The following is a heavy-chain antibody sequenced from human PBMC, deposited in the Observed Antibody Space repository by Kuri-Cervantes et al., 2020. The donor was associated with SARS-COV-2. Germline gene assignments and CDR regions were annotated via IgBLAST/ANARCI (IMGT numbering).Heavy chain of an antibody. CDR2: IWYGGSNK. Sequence: GESLKISCAASGFTFSSYGMHWVRQAPGKGLEWVAVIWYGGSNKYYADSVKGRFTISRDNSKNTLYLQMNSLRAEDTAVYYCARGEYCSSTSCYHYYYMDVWGKGTTVTVSS. J-gene: IGHJ6*03. CDR1: GFTFSSYG. D-gene: IGHD2-2*01. CDR3: ARGEYCSSTSCYHYYYMDV. V-gene: IGHV3-33*08.